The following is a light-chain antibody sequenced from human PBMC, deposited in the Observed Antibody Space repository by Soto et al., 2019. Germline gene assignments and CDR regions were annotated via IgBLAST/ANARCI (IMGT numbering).Light chain of an antibody. V-gene: IGLV1-47*02. CDR3: AAWDDSMSGRMV. CDR1: SSNIGSNY. CDR2: SNN. J-gene: IGLJ2*01. Sequence: QSVLTQPPSASGTPGQRVTISCSGSSSNIGSNYVYWYQQLPGTAPKLLIYSNNQRPSGVPDRFSGSKSGNSASLAISGLRSEDEADYYCAAWDDSMSGRMVFGGGTKLTVL.